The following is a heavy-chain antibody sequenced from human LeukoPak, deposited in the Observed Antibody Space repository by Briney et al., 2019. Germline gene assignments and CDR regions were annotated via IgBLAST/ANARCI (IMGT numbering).Heavy chain of an antibody. CDR2: LQDDGSHQ. J-gene: IGHJ4*02. Sequence: GGSLRLSCAASGFAVSTSWMGWVRQAPGKGLEWVASLQDDGSHQYYVDSAKGRFTISRENAKNSLFLQMSSLRADDTAVYYCARDATRGGDNDYWGQGTRVIVSS. D-gene: IGHD2-21*02. CDR3: ARDATRGGDNDY. V-gene: IGHV3-7*01. CDR1: GFAVSTSW.